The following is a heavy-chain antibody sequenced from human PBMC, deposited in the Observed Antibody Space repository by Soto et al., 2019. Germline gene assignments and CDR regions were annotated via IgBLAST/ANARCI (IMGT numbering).Heavy chain of an antibody. Sequence: SETLSLTCAVYGGFLSESYWTWIRQPPGKGLEWIGEINHVGGTNYNPSLKSRVTMSVDTSKNQFSLKLSSVTAADTAVYYCARYSGSYSWFDPWGQGTLVT. V-gene: IGHV4-34*01. CDR2: INHVGGT. J-gene: IGHJ5*02. CDR3: ARYSGSYSWFDP. D-gene: IGHD1-26*01. CDR1: GGFLSESY.